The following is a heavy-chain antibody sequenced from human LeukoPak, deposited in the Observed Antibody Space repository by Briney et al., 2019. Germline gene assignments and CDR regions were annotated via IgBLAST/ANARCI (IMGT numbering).Heavy chain of an antibody. CDR2: ISAYNGNT. D-gene: IGHD3-10*01. CDR1: GYTFTSYG. J-gene: IGHJ4*02. V-gene: IGHV1-18*01. CDR3: ARDSNGSGSYYKGPPYFDY. Sequence: ASVKVSCKASGYTFTSYGISWVRQAPGQGLEWMGWISAYNGNTNYAQKLQGRVTMTTDTSTSTAYMELSRLRSDDTAVYYCARDSNGSGSYYKGPPYFDYWGQGTLVTVSS.